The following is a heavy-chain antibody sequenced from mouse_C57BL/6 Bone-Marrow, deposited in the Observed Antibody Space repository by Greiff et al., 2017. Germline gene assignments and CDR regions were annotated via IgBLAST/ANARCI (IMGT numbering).Heavy chain of an antibody. J-gene: IGHJ1*03. CDR1: GYTFTSYW. Sequence: QVQLQQSGAELVKPGASVKLSCKASGYTFTSYWMHWVKQTPGQGLEWIGMIHPNSGSTNYNEKFKSKATLTVDKSSSTPYLQLSRLKSEDPAVYFCARGYYGSSYVLYWYFDVWGTGTTVTVAS. D-gene: IGHD1-1*01. V-gene: IGHV1-64*01. CDR3: ARGYYGSSYVLYWYFDV. CDR2: IHPNSGST.